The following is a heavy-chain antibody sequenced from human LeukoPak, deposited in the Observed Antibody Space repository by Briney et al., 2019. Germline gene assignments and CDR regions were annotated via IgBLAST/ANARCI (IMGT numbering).Heavy chain of an antibody. CDR3: ARRRVGLRYFDWPNDAFDI. CDR1: GYTFTGYY. CDR2: INPNSGGT. Sequence: VASVKVSCKASGYTFTGYYMHWLRQAPGQGLEWMGWINPNSGGTNYAQKFQGRVTMNRDTSISTAYMELSRLRSDDTAVYYCARRRVGLRYFDWPNDAFDIWGQGTMVTVSS. V-gene: IGHV1-2*02. J-gene: IGHJ3*02. D-gene: IGHD3-9*01.